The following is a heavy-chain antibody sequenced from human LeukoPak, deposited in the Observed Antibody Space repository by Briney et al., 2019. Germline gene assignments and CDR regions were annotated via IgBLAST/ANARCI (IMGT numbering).Heavy chain of an antibody. CDR2: INHSGST. V-gene: IGHV4-34*01. CDR1: GGSFGGYY. CDR3: ARDRYNWNRPYYYGMDV. D-gene: IGHD1-20*01. J-gene: IGHJ6*02. Sequence: PSETLSLTCAVYGGSFGGYYWSWIRQPPGKGLEWIGEINHSGSTNYNPSLKSRVTISVDTSKNQFSLKLSSVTAADTAVYYCARDRYNWNRPYYYGMDVWGQGTTVTVSS.